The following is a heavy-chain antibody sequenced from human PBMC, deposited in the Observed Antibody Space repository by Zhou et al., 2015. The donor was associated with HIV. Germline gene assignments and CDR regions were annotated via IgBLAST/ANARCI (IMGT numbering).Heavy chain of an antibody. J-gene: IGHJ6*04. Sequence: QVQLVQSGAEVKKPGASVKVSCKASGYTLNSYGVSWVRLAPGQGLEWMGWISTYNGNTNYAQKLQGRVTMTTDTSTSTAYMELSSLRSEDTAVYYCARDLQTTVTPFGYYGMDVWAKGHGHRLL. D-gene: IGHD4-11*01. V-gene: IGHV1-18*01. CDR2: ISTYNGNT. CDR1: GYTLNSYG. CDR3: ARDLQTTVTPFGYYGMDV.